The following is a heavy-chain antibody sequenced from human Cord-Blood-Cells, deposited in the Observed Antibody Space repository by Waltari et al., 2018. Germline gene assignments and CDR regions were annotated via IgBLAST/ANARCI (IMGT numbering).Heavy chain of an antibody. CDR3: ARRDIVGATDY. CDR1: GGSISSSSYY. Sequence: QLQLQESGPGLVKPSETLSLTCTVSGGSISSSSYYWGWIRQPPGKGLEWIESIYYSVSTYYNPSLKSRVTISVDTSKIQFSLKLSSVTAADTAVYYCARRDIVGATDYWGQGTLVTVSS. D-gene: IGHD1-26*01. V-gene: IGHV4-39*01. CDR2: IYYSVST. J-gene: IGHJ4*02.